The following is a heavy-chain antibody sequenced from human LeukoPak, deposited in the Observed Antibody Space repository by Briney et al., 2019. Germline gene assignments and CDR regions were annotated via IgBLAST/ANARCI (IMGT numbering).Heavy chain of an antibody. CDR1: GGSFSGYY. V-gene: IGHV4-34*01. CDR3: ARGPPHIVVVPAAQGYFQH. Sequence: PSETLSLTCAVYGGSFSGYYWSWIRQPPGKGLEWIGEINHSGSTNYNPSLKSRVTISVDTSKNQFSLKLSSVTAADTAVYHCARGPPHIVVVPAAQGYFQHWGQGTLVTVSS. J-gene: IGHJ1*01. D-gene: IGHD2-2*01. CDR2: INHSGST.